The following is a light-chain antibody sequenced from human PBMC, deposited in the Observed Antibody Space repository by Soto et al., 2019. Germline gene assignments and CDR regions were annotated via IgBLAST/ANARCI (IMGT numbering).Light chain of an antibody. CDR3: SSYTGTAYV. CDR2: EVT. CDR1: SSDVGNGYDS. J-gene: IGLJ1*01. Sequence: QSVLTQPASVSGSPGQSITISCSGSSSDVGNGYDSVSWYQQHPGKAPKLIIYEVTNRPSGVSSRFSGSKSGNTASLTISGLQAEDEADYYCSSYTGTAYVFGTGTKVTVL. V-gene: IGLV2-14*01.